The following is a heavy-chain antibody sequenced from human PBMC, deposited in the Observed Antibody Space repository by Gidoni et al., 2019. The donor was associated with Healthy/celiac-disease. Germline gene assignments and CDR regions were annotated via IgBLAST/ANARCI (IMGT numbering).Heavy chain of an antibody. CDR3: AKCPPALYYGSGSYTLFDY. CDR1: GFTFSSYA. D-gene: IGHD3-10*01. Sequence: EVQLLESGGGLVQPGGSLRLSCAASGFTFSSYAMSWVRQAPGKGLEWVSAISGSGGRTYYADSVKGRFTISRDNSKNTLYLQMNSLRAEDTAVYYCAKCPPALYYGSGSYTLFDYWGQGTLVTVSS. V-gene: IGHV3-23*01. J-gene: IGHJ4*02. CDR2: ISGSGGRT.